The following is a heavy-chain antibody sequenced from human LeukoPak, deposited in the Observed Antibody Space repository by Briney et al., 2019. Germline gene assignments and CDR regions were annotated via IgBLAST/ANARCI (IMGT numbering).Heavy chain of an antibody. J-gene: IGHJ3*02. V-gene: IGHV4-34*01. Sequence: SETLSLTCAVYGGSLGGDYWGWIRQPPGKGLEWIGEINHSGNTNYNPSLKSRVTVSVDTSKNQFSLKLSSVTAADTAVYYCATWGLSGSYFWPGTDAFDIWGQGTMVTVSS. CDR2: INHSGNT. CDR1: GGSLGGDY. CDR3: ATWGLSGSYFWPGTDAFDI. D-gene: IGHD1-26*01.